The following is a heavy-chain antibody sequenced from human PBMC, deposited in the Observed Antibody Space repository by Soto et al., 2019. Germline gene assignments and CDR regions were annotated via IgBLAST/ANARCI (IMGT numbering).Heavy chain of an antibody. CDR1: GYTFTSYY. V-gene: IGHV1-46*01. CDR3: ARVVRYYDILTGYYDY. CDR2: IHPSGGST. Sequence: ASVKVSCKASGYTFTSYYMHWVRQAPGQGLEWMGIIHPSGGSTSYAQKFQGRVTMTRDTSTSTVYMQLSSRRSEDTAVYYCARVVRYYDILTGYYDYWGRGTLVTVSS. J-gene: IGHJ4*02. D-gene: IGHD3-9*01.